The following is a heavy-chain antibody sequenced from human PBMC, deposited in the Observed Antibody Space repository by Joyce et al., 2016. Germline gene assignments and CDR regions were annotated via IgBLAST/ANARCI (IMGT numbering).Heavy chain of an antibody. V-gene: IGHV3-21*01. Sequence: QLVVSGGGVVKPGGSMRLSCEASESTFSTSSMSWFRQAPGKGLEWVAAISDTSYYRFHAETVRGRFTVSRDNAKKTLYLQMNSLRAEDSAVFYCARGGISYYYAMDVWGQGTTVTVSS. J-gene: IGHJ6*02. CDR3: ARGGISYYYAMDV. CDR2: ISDTSYYR. D-gene: IGHD3-16*01. CDR1: ESTFSTSS.